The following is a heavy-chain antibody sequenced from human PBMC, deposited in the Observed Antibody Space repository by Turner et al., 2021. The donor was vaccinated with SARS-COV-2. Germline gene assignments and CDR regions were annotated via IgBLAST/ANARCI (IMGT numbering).Heavy chain of an antibody. CDR2: ISYDGSNK. V-gene: IGHV3-30*18. Sequence: QVQLLESGGGVVQPGRSLRLSCAASGFTFSSYGMHWVRQDPGKGLEWVAVISYDGSNKYYADSVKGRFTISRENYKNTLYLQMNSLRAEDTAVYDCAKGESQHFDDWGQGTLVTVSS. D-gene: IGHD5-18*01. CDR3: AKGESQHFDD. J-gene: IGHJ4*02. CDR1: GFTFSSYG.